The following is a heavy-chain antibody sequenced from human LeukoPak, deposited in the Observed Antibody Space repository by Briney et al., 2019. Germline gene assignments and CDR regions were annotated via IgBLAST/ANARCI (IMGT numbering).Heavy chain of an antibody. J-gene: IGHJ5*02. CDR2: INPNSGGT. D-gene: IGHD2-15*01. Sequence: ASVKVSCKASGYTFTGYYMHWVRPAPGQGLERMGWINPNSGGTNYAQKFQGRVTMTRDTSISTAYMELSRLRSDDTAVYYCARDIPVYCSGGSCYGGNWFDPWGQGTLVTVSS. CDR1: GYTFTGYY. CDR3: ARDIPVYCSGGSCYGGNWFDP. V-gene: IGHV1-2*02.